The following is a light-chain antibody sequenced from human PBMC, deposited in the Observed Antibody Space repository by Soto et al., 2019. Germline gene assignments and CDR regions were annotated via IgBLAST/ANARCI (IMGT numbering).Light chain of an antibody. J-gene: IGLJ2*01. V-gene: IGLV1-44*01. CDR1: SSNIGVNT. Sequence: QSVVTQPPSASGTPGQGVTISGSGSSSNIGVNTVNWYQQLPGTAPQLLIYSNNLRPSGVPDRFSGSKSGTSASLAISVLQSEDEADDHCASWDDSLNGGVFGGGTKLPVL. CDR2: SNN. CDR3: ASWDDSLNGGV.